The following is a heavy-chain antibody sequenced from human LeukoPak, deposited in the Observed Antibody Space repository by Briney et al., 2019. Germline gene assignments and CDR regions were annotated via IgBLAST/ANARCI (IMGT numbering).Heavy chain of an antibody. CDR3: AELGITMIGGV. CDR2: ISSSGSTI. J-gene: IGHJ6*04. CDR1: GFTFSSYE. V-gene: IGHV3-48*03. D-gene: IGHD3-10*02. Sequence: GGSLRLSCAASGFTFSSYEMKWVRQAPGKGLEGVSYISSSGSTIYYADSVKGRFTISRDNAKNSLYLQMNSLRAEGTAVYYCAELGITMIGGVWGKGTTVTISS.